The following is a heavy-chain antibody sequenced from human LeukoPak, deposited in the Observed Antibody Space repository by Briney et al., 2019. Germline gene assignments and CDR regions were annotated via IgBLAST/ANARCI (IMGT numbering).Heavy chain of an antibody. D-gene: IGHD3-9*01. CDR2: ISGNGGNT. V-gene: IGHV3-23*01. Sequence: AGGSLRLSCAASGFTFSTYAMSWVRQAPGKGLEWVSAISGNGGNTYYADSVKGRFTISRDNSKNTLYPQINSLRAEDTAVYYCAARLTGSYFDYWGQGTLVTVSS. CDR1: GFTFSTYA. J-gene: IGHJ4*02. CDR3: AARLTGSYFDY.